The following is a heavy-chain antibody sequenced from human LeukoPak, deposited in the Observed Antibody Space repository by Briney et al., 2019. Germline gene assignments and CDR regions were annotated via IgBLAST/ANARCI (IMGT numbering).Heavy chain of an antibody. Sequence: PSETLSLTCTVSGGSISNSFWSWIRQPPGKGLEWIAYIYYTGNTKYNPSLKSRVTISVDKSKNQFSLKLSSVTAADTAVYYCAREDDSSGYGAFDIWGQGTMVTVSS. V-gene: IGHV4-59*12. CDR3: AREDDSSGYGAFDI. CDR2: IYYTGNT. J-gene: IGHJ3*02. CDR1: GGSISNSF. D-gene: IGHD3-22*01.